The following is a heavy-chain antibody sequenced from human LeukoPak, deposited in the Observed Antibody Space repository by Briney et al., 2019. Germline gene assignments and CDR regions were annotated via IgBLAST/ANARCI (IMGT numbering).Heavy chain of an antibody. V-gene: IGHV3-43D*04. CDR3: AKEAFLDCPNRPMDV. Sequence: GGSLRLSCAASGFTFDDYAMHWVRQAPGKGLEWVSLISWDGGSTYYADSVKGRFTISRDNSKNSLYLQMNSLRAEDTALYYCAKEAFLDCPNRPMDVWGKGTTVTVSS. CDR1: GFTFDDYA. CDR2: ISWDGGST. J-gene: IGHJ6*03. D-gene: IGHD3-3*02.